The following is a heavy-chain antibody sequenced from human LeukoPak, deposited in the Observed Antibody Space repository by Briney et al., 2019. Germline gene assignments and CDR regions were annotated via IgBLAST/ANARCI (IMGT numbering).Heavy chain of an antibody. CDR2: INHSGST. CDR3: ATLRGYFDWLLNWFDP. J-gene: IGHJ5*02. D-gene: IGHD3-9*01. CDR1: GGSFSGYY. Sequence: SETLSLTCAVYGGSFSGYYWSWIRQPPGKGLEWIGEINHSGSTNYIPSLKSRVTISVDTSKNQFSLKLSFVTAADTAVYYCATLRGYFDWLLNWFDPWGQGTLVTVSS. V-gene: IGHV4-34*01.